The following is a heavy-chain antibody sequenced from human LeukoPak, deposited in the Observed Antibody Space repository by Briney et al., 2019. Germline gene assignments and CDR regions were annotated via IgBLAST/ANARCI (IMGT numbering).Heavy chain of an antibody. CDR1: GGSISSYY. D-gene: IGHD6-13*01. V-gene: IGHV4-59*08. J-gene: IGHJ5*02. CDR3: ARQAYSSNLGWFDP. CDR2: MYYGGST. Sequence: SETLSLTCTVSGGSISSYYWSWIRQPPGKGLEWIGYMYYGGSTNYNPSLKSRVTTSVDTSKNQFSLKLSSVTAADTAVYYCARQAYSSNLGWFDPWGQGTLVTVSS.